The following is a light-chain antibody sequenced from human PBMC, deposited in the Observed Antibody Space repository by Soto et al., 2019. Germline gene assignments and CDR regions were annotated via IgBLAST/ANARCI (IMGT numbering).Light chain of an antibody. J-gene: IGKJ1*01. CDR1: QSVTTY. CDR2: AIS. Sequence: DIQMTQSPSSLSASVGDRVTITCRASQSVTTYLHWYQQKAGEAPKLLIYAISNLQSGVSSRSSGSGSGTDFSLTINTLQPEDFATYYCQQGYSTPWTFGQGTKVEIK. V-gene: IGKV1-39*01. CDR3: QQGYSTPWT.